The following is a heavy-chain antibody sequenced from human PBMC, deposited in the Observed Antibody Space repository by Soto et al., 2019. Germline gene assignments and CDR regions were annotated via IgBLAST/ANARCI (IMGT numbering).Heavy chain of an antibody. D-gene: IGHD3-3*01. J-gene: IGHJ6*02. CDR1: GGTFSSYA. Sequence: SVKVSCKASGGTFSSYAISWVRQAPGQGLEWMGGIIPIFGTANYAQKFQGRVTITADESTSTAYMELSSLRSEDTAVYYCARGDLRYDFWSGYHPYYGMDVWGQGTTVTVSS. V-gene: IGHV1-69*13. CDR2: IIPIFGTA. CDR3: ARGDLRYDFWSGYHPYYGMDV.